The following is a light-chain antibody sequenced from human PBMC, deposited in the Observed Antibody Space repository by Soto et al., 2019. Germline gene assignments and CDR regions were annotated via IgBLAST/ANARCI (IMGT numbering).Light chain of an antibody. CDR2: GAS. J-gene: IGKJ5*01. CDR1: QSISTRY. CDR3: QQYGSSPT. Sequence: EIVLTQSPGTLSLFPGERATLSCRASQSISTRYLAWYQQKPGQAPRLLIYGASNRATGIPDRFSGSGSGTDFTLTSTRLEPEDFAVYYCQQYGSSPTFGQGTRLEIK. V-gene: IGKV3-20*01.